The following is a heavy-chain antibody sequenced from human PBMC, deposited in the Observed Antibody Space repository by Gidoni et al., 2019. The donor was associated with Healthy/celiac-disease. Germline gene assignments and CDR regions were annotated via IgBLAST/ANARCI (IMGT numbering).Heavy chain of an antibody. CDR2: IKSDGSST. Sequence: EVQLVESGGGLVQPGGSLRLSCAASGFTFSSYWMHWVRQAPGKGLVWVSRIKSDGSSTSYADSVKGRFTISRDNAKNTLYLQMNSLRAEDTAVYYCAREYPTYRVNEYGMDVWGQGTTVTVSS. J-gene: IGHJ6*02. CDR1: GFTFSSYW. V-gene: IGHV3-74*01. CDR3: AREYPTYRVNEYGMDV. D-gene: IGHD2-2*01.